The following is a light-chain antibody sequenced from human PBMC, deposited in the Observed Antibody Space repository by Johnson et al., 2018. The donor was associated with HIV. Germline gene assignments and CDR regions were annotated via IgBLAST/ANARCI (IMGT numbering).Light chain of an antibody. J-gene: IGLJ1*01. CDR3: GTWDSNLRVDFV. CDR2: EDD. Sequence: QSVLTQPPSVSAAPGQKVTISCSGSSSNIGNNYVSWYQQLPGTAPKLLVYEDDKRPSDIPDRFSGSKSGTSATLGITGLQPGDEADYYCGTWDSNLRVDFVSGTGTKVTVL. CDR1: SSNIGNNY. V-gene: IGLV1-51*02.